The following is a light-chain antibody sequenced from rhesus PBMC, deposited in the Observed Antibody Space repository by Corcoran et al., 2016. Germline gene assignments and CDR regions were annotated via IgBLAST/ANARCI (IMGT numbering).Light chain of an antibody. V-gene: IGKV1-22*01. CDR3: LQYSSSPWT. J-gene: IGKJ1*01. Sequence: DIQMTQSPSSLSASVGDRVTITCRASQGITNDLAWYQQKPGKTPKLLIYEASSLQSGIPSRFSGSGAWTDFTLTISSLQSEDFATYYCLQYSSSPWTFGQGTKVEIK. CDR2: EAS. CDR1: QGITND.